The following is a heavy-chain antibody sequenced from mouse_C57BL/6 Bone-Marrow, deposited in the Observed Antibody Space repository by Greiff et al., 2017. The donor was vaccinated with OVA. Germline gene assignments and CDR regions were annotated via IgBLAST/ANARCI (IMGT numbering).Heavy chain of an antibody. Sequence: ESGPGLAKPSQTLSLTCSVTGYSITSAYWNWIRKFPGNQLEYMGYISYSGSTYYNPSLKSRLSITRDTAKNQYYLQLNSLTTEDTATYDGARGDVYDGGGWFAYWGQGTLVTVSA. D-gene: IGHD2-2*01. V-gene: IGHV3-8*01. CDR3: ARGDVYDGGGWFAY. CDR1: GYSITSAY. CDR2: ISYSGST. J-gene: IGHJ3*01.